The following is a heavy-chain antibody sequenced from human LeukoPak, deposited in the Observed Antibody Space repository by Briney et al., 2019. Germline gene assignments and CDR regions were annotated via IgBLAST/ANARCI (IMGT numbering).Heavy chain of an antibody. D-gene: IGHD6-13*01. CDR2: IYYSGST. CDR1: GGSICSSSYY. V-gene: IGHV4-39*01. J-gene: IGHJ5*02. Sequence: PSETLSLTCTVSGGSICSSSYYWCWIRQPPGKGLEWIGSIYYSGSTYYNPSLKSRVTISVDTSKNQFSLKLSSVTAADTAVYYCARGSSSWSHEFDPWGQGTLVTLFS. CDR3: ARGSSSWSHEFDP.